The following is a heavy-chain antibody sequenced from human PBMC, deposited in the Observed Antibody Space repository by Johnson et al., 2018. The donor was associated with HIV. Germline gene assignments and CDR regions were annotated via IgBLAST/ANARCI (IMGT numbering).Heavy chain of an antibody. CDR2: TNWNGVST. CDR3: ARELGGSSLPFGAFDI. CDR1: GFTFDAFG. J-gene: IGHJ3*02. Sequence: EVQLVESGGGVVRPGGFLRLSCAASGFTFDAFGMSWVRQAPGQGLAWVSGTNWNGVSTGYADSVKGRFTISRDNGKNSLHLQMNSLRAEDTALYYCARELGGSSLPFGAFDIWGQGTMVTVSS. V-gene: IGHV3-20*04. D-gene: IGHD6-13*01.